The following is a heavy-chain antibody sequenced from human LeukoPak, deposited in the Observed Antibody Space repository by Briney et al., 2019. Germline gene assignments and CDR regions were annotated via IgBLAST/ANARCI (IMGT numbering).Heavy chain of an antibody. Sequence: PSETLSLTCTVSGGSISSSTYYWGWIRQPPGKGLEWIGSIYYSGSTYYNPSLKSRVTISVDTSKNQFSLKLSSVTAADTAVYYCARDVGSGSYAFDIWGQGTMVTVSS. CDR2: IYYSGST. V-gene: IGHV4-39*02. CDR3: ARDVGSGSYAFDI. J-gene: IGHJ3*02. D-gene: IGHD3-10*01. CDR1: GGSISSSTYY.